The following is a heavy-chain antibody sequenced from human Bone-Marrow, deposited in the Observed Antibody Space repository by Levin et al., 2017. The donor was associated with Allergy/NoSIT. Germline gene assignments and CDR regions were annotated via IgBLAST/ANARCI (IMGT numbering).Heavy chain of an antibody. CDR2: IIPIFGTA. J-gene: IGHJ5*02. Sequence: PGESLKISCKASGGTFSSYAISWVRQAPGQGLEWMGGIIPIFGTANYAQKFQGRVTITADESTSTAYMELSSLRSEDTAVYYCARAEVAAASPMFDPWGQGTLVTVSS. CDR1: GGTFSSYA. D-gene: IGHD6-13*01. V-gene: IGHV1-69*01. CDR3: ARAEVAAASPMFDP.